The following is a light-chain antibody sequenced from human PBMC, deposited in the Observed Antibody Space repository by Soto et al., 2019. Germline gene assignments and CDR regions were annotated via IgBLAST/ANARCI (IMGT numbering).Light chain of an antibody. CDR1: QSLSINY. CDR2: AAS. V-gene: IGKV3-20*01. Sequence: EIVLTQSPDTLSLSPGKRATLSCKASQSLSINYLAWYQQGPGQAPRLLIYAASSRAAGIPDRFSGSGSGTDFTLTISRLEPEDFAVYYCQQYASSPSTFGQGTKVDIK. CDR3: QQYASSPST. J-gene: IGKJ1*01.